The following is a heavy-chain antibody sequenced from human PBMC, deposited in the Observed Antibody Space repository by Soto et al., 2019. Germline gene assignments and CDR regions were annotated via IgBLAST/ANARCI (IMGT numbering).Heavy chain of an antibody. V-gene: IGHV3-73*02. CDR1: GFTFSGSA. CDR2: IRSKANSYAT. Sequence: VQLVESGGGLVQPGGSLKLSCAASGFTFSGSAMHWVRQASGKGLEWVGRIRSKANSYATAYAASVKGRFTISRDDSKNTAYLQMNSLKTEDTAVYYCTQTRAGKFYYYGMDVWGQGTTVTVSS. D-gene: IGHD6-19*01. J-gene: IGHJ6*02. CDR3: TQTRAGKFYYYGMDV.